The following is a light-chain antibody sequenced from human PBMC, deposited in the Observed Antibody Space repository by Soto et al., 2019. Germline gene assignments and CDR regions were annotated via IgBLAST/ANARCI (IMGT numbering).Light chain of an antibody. V-gene: IGKV1-9*01. CDR3: QQLSSYPLT. Sequence: LTPSPSVLSSSVEDTATIACRASQALSNYLAWYQQKPGKAPDLLIYSASSLQSGVPSRFSGSGSGTDFTLTISSLQPEDFATYYCQQLSSYPLTFGGGTNVDI. CDR2: SAS. CDR1: QALSNY. J-gene: IGKJ4*01.